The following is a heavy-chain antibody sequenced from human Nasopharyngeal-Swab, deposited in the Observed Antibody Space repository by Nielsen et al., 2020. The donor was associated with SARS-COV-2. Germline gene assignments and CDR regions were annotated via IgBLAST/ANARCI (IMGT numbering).Heavy chain of an antibody. J-gene: IGHJ5*02. D-gene: IGHD4-11*01. V-gene: IGHV3-23*01. CDR2: ISGSGGST. CDR1: GFTFSSYA. CDR3: AKDPDYSNLNWFDP. Sequence: GGSLRLSRAASGFTFSSYAMSWVRQAPGKGLEWVSAISGSGGSTYYADSVKGRFTISRDNSKNTLYLQMNSLRAEDTAVYYCAKDPDYSNLNWFDPWGQGTLVTVSS.